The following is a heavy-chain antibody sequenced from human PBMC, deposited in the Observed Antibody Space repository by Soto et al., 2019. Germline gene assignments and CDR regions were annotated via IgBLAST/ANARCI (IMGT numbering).Heavy chain of an antibody. CDR3: ARVYYSPDVGSYQYYFDY. D-gene: IGHD1-26*01. V-gene: IGHV4-59*01. J-gene: IGHJ4*02. CDR1: GGSISSYY. Sequence: SETLSLTCTVSGGSISSYYWSWIRQPPGKGLEWIGYIYYSGSTNYNPSLKSRVTISVDTSKNQFSLKLSSVTAADTAVYFCARVYYSPDVGSYQYYFDYWGQGTLVTVSS. CDR2: IYYSGST.